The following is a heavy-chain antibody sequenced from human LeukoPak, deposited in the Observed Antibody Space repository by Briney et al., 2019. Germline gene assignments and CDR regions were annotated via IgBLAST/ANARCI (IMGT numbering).Heavy chain of an antibody. J-gene: IGHJ4*02. CDR1: GFTVSSNY. Sequence: PGGSLRLSCAASGFTVSSNYMSWVRQAPGKGLEWVSVIYSGGRTYYADSVNGRFTISRDNFKNTLYLQMNSLRAEDTAVYYCARDLIRGGWYYFDYWGQGTLVTVSS. D-gene: IGHD6-19*01. CDR2: IYSGGRT. V-gene: IGHV3-66*01. CDR3: ARDLIRGGWYYFDY.